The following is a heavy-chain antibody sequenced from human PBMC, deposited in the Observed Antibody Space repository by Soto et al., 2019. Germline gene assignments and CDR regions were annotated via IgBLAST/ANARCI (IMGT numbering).Heavy chain of an antibody. CDR1: GFTFDDYA. J-gene: IGHJ2*01. CDR2: ISWNSGSI. CDR3: AKDSGSRSWYVDRAWYFDL. D-gene: IGHD6-13*01. V-gene: IGHV3-9*01. Sequence: EVQLVESGGGLVQPGRSLRLSCAASGFTFDDYAMHWVRQAPGKGLEWVSGISWNSGSIGYADSVKGRFTISRDNAKKSLFLQMNSLRAEDTALYYCAKDSGSRSWYVDRAWYFDLWGRGTLVTVSS.